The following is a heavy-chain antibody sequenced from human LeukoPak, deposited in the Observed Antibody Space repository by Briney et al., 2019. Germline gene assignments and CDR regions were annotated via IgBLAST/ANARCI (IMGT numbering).Heavy chain of an antibody. CDR3: ARGPDSSGYYAIFYYYYYMDV. D-gene: IGHD3-22*01. J-gene: IGHJ6*03. CDR2: ISSSSSYI. Sequence: GGSLRLSCAASGFTFSSYSMNWVRQAPGKGLEWVSSISSSSSYIYYADSVKGRFTISRDNAKNSLYLQMNSLRAEDTAVYYCARGPDSSGYYAIFYYYYYMDVWGKGTTVTVSS. V-gene: IGHV3-21*01. CDR1: GFTFSSYS.